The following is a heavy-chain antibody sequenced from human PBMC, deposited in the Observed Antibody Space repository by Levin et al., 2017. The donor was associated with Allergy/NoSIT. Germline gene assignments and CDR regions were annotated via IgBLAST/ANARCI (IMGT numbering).Heavy chain of an antibody. J-gene: IGHJ4*02. CDR1: GFTFSSYS. D-gene: IGHD5-24*01. CDR2: ISGSSRAI. V-gene: IGHV3-48*02. Sequence: LSLTCAASGFTFSSYSLNWVRQAPGKGLEWVSYISGSSRAIYYADSVKGRFTISRDNAKNSLYLQMNSLRDEDTAMYYCARDSRVAYSMDYWGQGTLVTVSS. CDR3: ARDSRVAYSMDY.